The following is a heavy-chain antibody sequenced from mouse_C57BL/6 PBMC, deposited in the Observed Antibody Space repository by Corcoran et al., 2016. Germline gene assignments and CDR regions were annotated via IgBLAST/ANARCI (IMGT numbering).Heavy chain of an antibody. D-gene: IGHD1-1*01. CDR2: INTYSGVP. CDR1: GYTFTTYG. V-gene: IGHV9-3*01. Sequence: QIQLVQSGPELKKPGETVKISCKASGYTFTTYGMSWVKQAPGKGLKWMGWINTYSGVPTYADDFKGRFAFSLETSASTAYLQINNLKNEDTATYFGTRYGRSYYAMDYWGQGTSVTVSS. CDR3: TRYGRSYYAMDY. J-gene: IGHJ4*01.